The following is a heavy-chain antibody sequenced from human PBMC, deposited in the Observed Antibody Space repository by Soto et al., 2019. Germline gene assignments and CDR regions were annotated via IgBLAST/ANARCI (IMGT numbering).Heavy chain of an antibody. J-gene: IGHJ2*01. D-gene: IGHD3-3*01. Sequence: SETLSLSGTVGGGSIGSYYGSWIRQPPGKGLEWIGYIYYSGSTNYNPSLKSRVTISVDTSKNQFSLKLSSVTAADTAAYYCARVLRDVLSDRSSSYFDLWARGTLVPVSS. CDR2: IYYSGST. CDR1: GGSIGSYY. V-gene: IGHV4-59*01. CDR3: ARVLRDVLSDRSSSYFDL.